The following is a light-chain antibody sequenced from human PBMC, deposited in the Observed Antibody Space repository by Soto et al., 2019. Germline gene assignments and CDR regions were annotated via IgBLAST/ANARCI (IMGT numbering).Light chain of an antibody. CDR3: QQYNSYSRT. CDR1: QSVSNW. V-gene: IGKV1-5*01. Sequence: DIQMTQSPSTLSASGGDRVTITCRASQSVSNWLAWYQQKPGKAPNLLIYDASSLESGVPSRFSGSGSGTEFTLTISSLQPDDFATYYCQQYNSYSRTFGQGTK. CDR2: DAS. J-gene: IGKJ1*01.